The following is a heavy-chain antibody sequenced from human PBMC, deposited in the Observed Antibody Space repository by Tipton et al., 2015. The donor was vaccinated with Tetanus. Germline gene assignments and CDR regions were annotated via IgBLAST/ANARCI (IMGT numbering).Heavy chain of an antibody. V-gene: IGHV3-48*01. Sequence: SLRLSCAASGFSLRSYSMNWVRQAPGKGLEWVSYISTTSNTINYADSVRGRFTISRDNAKNLLYLQMSRLRREDTAVYYCGRNRVDWWGQGTLVTVSS. CDR2: ISTTSNTI. CDR3: GRNRVDW. D-gene: IGHD3/OR15-3a*01. J-gene: IGHJ4*02. CDR1: GFSLRSYS.